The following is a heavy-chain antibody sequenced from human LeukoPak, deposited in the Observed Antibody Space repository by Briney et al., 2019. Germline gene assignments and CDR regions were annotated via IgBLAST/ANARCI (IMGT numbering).Heavy chain of an antibody. Sequence: SETLSLTCTVSGGSISSSSYYWGWIRQPPGKGLEWIGRIYYSGSTYYNPSLKSRVTISVDTSKNQFSLKLSSVTAADTAVYYCARRADYYDSSGYYYVGYYFDYWGQGTLVTVSS. CDR3: ARRADYYDSSGYYYVGYYFDY. J-gene: IGHJ4*02. V-gene: IGHV4-39*01. CDR1: GGSISSSSYY. CDR2: IYYSGST. D-gene: IGHD3-22*01.